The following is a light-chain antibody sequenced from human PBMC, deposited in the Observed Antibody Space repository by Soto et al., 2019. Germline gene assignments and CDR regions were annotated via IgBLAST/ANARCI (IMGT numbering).Light chain of an antibody. J-gene: IGKJ5*01. CDR2: GAS. Sequence: EIVLTQSPGTLSLSPRKRATLSCRASQTISSRYFAWYQQKPGQAPRLLIYGASTRATGIPDRFSGSGSGTDFTLTISRLEPEDFAVYYCQQYHSAKTFGQGTRLEIK. CDR3: QQYHSAKT. V-gene: IGKV3-20*01. CDR1: QTISSRY.